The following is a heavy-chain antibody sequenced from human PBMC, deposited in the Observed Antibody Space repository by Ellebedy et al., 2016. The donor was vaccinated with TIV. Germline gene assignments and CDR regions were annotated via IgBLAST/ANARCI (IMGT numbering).Heavy chain of an antibody. CDR1: GFTLSNYW. CDR2: INSDGSAT. CDR3: VRDPYSYGP. V-gene: IGHV3-74*01. J-gene: IGHJ5*02. D-gene: IGHD1-26*01. Sequence: GGSLRLSCAASGFTLSNYWMHWVRQAPGRGLVWVSRINSDGSATNHADSVKGRFTISRDNAKNTLYLQMNSLRDDDTAIYYCVRDPYSYGPWGQGTLVTVSS.